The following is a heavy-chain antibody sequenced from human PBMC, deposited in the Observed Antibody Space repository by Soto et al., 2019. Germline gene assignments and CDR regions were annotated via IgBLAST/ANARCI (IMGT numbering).Heavy chain of an antibody. CDR3: ATSGVITMIVVAQFDY. J-gene: IGHJ4*02. D-gene: IGHD3-22*01. CDR2: FDPEDGET. CDR1: GYTLTELS. Sequence: GGSLKVSCKVSGYTLTELSMHWVRQAPGKGLEWMGGFDPEDGETIYAQKFQGRVTMTEDTSTDTAYMELSSLRSEDTAVYYCATSGVITMIVVAQFDYWGQGTLVTVSS. V-gene: IGHV1-24*01.